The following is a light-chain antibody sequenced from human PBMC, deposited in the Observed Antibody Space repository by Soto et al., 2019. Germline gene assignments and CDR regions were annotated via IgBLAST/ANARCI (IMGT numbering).Light chain of an antibody. CDR2: GAS. J-gene: IGKJ1*01. CDR3: QQYGSSRWT. Sequence: EIVLTQSPGTLSLSPGERATLSCRASQSVSSNYLAWYQQKPGQAPRLLIFGASSRATGIPARFSGSGSGTDFTLTISRLEPEDFAVYYYQQYGSSRWTFGQGTKVEIK. V-gene: IGKV3-20*01. CDR1: QSVSSNY.